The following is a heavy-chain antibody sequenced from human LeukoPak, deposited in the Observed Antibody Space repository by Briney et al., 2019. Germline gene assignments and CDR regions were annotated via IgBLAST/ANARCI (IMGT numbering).Heavy chain of an antibody. J-gene: IGHJ5*02. D-gene: IGHD6-13*01. CDR3: ARHASSSWFPNWFDP. CDR1: GGSISSGSYY. Sequence: PSETLSLTCTVSGGSISSGSYYWSWIRQPAGKGLEWIGRIYTSGSTNYNPSLKSRVTISVDTSKNQFSLKLSSVTAADTAVYYCARHASSSWFPNWFDPWGQGTLVTVSS. V-gene: IGHV4-61*02. CDR2: IYTSGST.